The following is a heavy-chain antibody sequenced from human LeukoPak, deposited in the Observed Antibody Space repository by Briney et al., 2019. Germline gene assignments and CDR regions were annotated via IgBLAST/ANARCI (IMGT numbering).Heavy chain of an antibody. Sequence: GGSLRLSCAASGFTFSSYAMSWVRQAPGKGLVWVSRTDSDGSSTNYADSVKGRFTISRDNAKNTLYLQLNSLKAEDTAVYYCAREGSGSYSLDYWGQGTLVTVSS. CDR2: TDSDGSST. D-gene: IGHD3-10*01. CDR1: GFTFSSYA. CDR3: AREGSGSYSLDY. J-gene: IGHJ4*02. V-gene: IGHV3-74*01.